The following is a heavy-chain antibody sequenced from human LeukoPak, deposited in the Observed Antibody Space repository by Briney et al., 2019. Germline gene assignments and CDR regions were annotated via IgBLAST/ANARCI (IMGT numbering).Heavy chain of an antibody. D-gene: IGHD3-3*01. Sequence: GASVKVSCKASGGTFSSYAISWVRQAPGQGLEWMGRIIPILGIANYAQKFQGRVTITADKSTSTAYVELSSLRSEDTAVYYCAIPTIFGVVITGADAFDIWGQGTMVTVSS. CDR1: GGTFSSYA. J-gene: IGHJ3*02. CDR3: AIPTIFGVVITGADAFDI. CDR2: IIPILGIA. V-gene: IGHV1-69*04.